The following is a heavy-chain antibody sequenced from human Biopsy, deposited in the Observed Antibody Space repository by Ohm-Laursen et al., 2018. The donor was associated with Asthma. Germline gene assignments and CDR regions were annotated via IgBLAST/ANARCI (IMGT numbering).Heavy chain of an antibody. CDR2: ISYTGSA. J-gene: IGHJ4*02. Sequence: TLSLTCTVSGGSMSSSSYYWGWIRQPPGKGLEWMGSISYTGSAYHNPSLKSRVTISVDTSKNHFSLKLSSVTAADTAVYYCVSPPGYWGQGTRVTVSS. CDR3: VSPPGY. CDR1: GGSMSSSSYY. V-gene: IGHV4-39*02.